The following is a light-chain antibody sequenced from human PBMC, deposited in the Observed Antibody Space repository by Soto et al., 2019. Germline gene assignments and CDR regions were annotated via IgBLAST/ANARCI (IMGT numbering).Light chain of an antibody. V-gene: IGLV2-14*01. Sequence: QSALTQPASASGSPGQSITISCTGTSSDVGAYNYVSWYQQYPGKAPKLMISEVSNRPSGVSNRFSGSKSGNTASLTISGLQAEDEANYYCTSYTTSSTWVFGGGTKLTVL. CDR3: TSYTTSSTWV. CDR1: SSDVGAYNY. CDR2: EVS. J-gene: IGLJ3*02.